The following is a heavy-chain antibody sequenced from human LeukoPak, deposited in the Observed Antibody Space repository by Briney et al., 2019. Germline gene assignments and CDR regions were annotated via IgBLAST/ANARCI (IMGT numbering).Heavy chain of an antibody. J-gene: IGHJ4*02. CDR2: IYYSGST. CDR3: ARGRGSSYFDY. Sequence: SETLSLTCTVSGGSISSRSYYWGWIRQPPGKGLEWIGSIYYSGSTYYNPSLESRVTISVDTSKNQFSLKLSSVTAADTAVYYCARGRGSSYFDYWGQGTLVTVSS. CDR1: GGSISSRSYY. D-gene: IGHD6-6*01. V-gene: IGHV4-39*07.